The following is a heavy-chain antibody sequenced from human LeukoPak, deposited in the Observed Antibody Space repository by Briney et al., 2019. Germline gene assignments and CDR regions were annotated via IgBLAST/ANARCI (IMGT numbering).Heavy chain of an antibody. CDR2: INPNSGGT. CDR3: ARDGRDGYNLVHY. Sequence: ASVKVSCKASGYTFTGYYIHWVRQAPGQGFEWMGWINPNSGGTNYAQKFQGRVTMTRDTSISAVYMELSRLRSDDTAVYYCARDGRDGYNLVHYWGQGTLVTVSS. J-gene: IGHJ4*02. V-gene: IGHV1-2*02. D-gene: IGHD5-24*01. CDR1: GYTFTGYY.